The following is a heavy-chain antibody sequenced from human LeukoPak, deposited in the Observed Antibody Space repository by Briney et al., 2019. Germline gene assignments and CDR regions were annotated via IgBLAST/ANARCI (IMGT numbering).Heavy chain of an antibody. CDR3: ARRDPDSEGVDV. Sequence: PSETLSLTCIVSGASIRSYYWSWIRQSPGKGLEWIGYIHYSGSTNYNPSLKSRVAISVDTSKNQFSLNLNSVTAADTAIYYCARRDPDSEGVDVWGQGTTVTVSS. J-gene: IGHJ6*02. CDR1: GASIRSYY. V-gene: IGHV4-59*01. D-gene: IGHD1-26*01. CDR2: IHYSGST.